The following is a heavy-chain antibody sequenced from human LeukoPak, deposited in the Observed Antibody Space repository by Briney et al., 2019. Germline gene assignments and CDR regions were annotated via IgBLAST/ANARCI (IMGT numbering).Heavy chain of an antibody. V-gene: IGHV3-30*02. CDR2: MRFDGSNK. J-gene: IGHJ6*03. CDR1: GFTFSYYG. Sequence: GGSLRLSCAASGFTFSYYGMHWVRQAPGKGLEWVAFMRFDGSNKYYADSVKGRFSISRDSSKNILYLQMNSLRAEDTAVYYCAKDRCSNGVGCYYYYMDVWGKGTTVTISS. CDR3: AKDRCSNGVGCYYYYMDV. D-gene: IGHD2-8*01.